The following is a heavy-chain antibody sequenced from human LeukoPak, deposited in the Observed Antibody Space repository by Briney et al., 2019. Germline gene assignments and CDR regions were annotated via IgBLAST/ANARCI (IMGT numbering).Heavy chain of an antibody. Sequence: ASVKVSCKASGYTFTSYAMNWVRQAPGQGLERMGWINTNTGNPTYAQGFTGRFVFSLDTSVSTAYLQISSLKAEDTAVYYCARGFIAAAGTFLFGYWGQGTLVTVSS. V-gene: IGHV7-4-1*02. CDR2: INTNTGNP. CDR3: ARGFIAAAGTFLFGY. D-gene: IGHD6-13*01. CDR1: GYTFTSYA. J-gene: IGHJ4*02.